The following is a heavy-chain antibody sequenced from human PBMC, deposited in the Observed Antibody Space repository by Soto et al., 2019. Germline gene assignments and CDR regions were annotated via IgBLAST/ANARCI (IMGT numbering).Heavy chain of an antibody. Sequence: SETLSLTCDVSGASVTDNYWGWVRQTPGRGLEWIGYVYYTGITNYNPSLKRRVTMSLDTSKNRLSLQLDSVTAADTAVYYCARALFYDFWGGRNWFDPWGQGTLVPVSS. CDR1: GASVTDNY. V-gene: IGHV4-59*02. CDR2: VYYTGIT. CDR3: ARALFYDFWGGRNWFDP. D-gene: IGHD3-3*01. J-gene: IGHJ5*02.